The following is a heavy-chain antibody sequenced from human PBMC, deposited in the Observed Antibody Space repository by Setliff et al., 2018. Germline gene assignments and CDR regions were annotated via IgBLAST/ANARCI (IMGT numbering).Heavy chain of an antibody. V-gene: IGHV1-69*13. CDR3: ASGDWFYFDY. Sequence: SVKVSCKASGGTFSSYAISWVRQAPGQGLEWMGRIIPIFGTANYAQKFQGRVTITADESASTAYMELNSLRAEDTAVYYCASGDWFYFDYWGQGTLVTVSS. CDR1: GGTFSSYA. D-gene: IGHD2-21*01. CDR2: IIPIFGTA. J-gene: IGHJ4*02.